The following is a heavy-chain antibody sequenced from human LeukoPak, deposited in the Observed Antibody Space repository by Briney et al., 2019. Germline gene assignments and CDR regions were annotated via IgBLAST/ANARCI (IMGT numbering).Heavy chain of an antibody. CDR2: IYYSGNT. Sequence: PSGTLSLTCAVSGGSISSSRYYWGWIRQPPGKGLEWIGRIYYSGNTYYNPSLKSRVTISVDTSKNQFSLKLSSVTAADTAVYYCARGRDYYDSSGYSKYYFDYWGQGTLVTVSS. V-gene: IGHV4-39*07. CDR3: ARGRDYYDSSGYSKYYFDY. CDR1: GGSISSSRYY. J-gene: IGHJ4*02. D-gene: IGHD3-22*01.